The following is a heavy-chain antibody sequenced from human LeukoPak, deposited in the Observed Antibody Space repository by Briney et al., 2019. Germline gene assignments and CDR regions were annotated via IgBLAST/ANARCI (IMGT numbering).Heavy chain of an antibody. D-gene: IGHD5-18*01. CDR3: ARDLAYSRLDY. J-gene: IGHJ4*02. CDR2: INPDGNKK. V-gene: IGHV3-7*01. CDR1: GLTFSSSW. Sequence: GGSLRLSCAVSGLTFSSSWMDWVRQAPGKGLEWVASINPDGNKKYSADSVKGRFTISRDNAENSLYLQMNSLRVEDTAFYYCARDLAYSRLDYWGQGMLITVSS.